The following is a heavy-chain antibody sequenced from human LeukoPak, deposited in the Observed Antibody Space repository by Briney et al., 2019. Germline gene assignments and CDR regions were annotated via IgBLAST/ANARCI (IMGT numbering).Heavy chain of an antibody. V-gene: IGHV1-58*01. CDR1: GFTFTSSA. CDR3: AALLYYYDSSGYYYDY. CDR2: IVVGRGNT. D-gene: IGHD3-22*01. J-gene: IGHJ4*02. Sequence: ASVKVSCKASGFTFTSSAVQWVRQARGQRLEWIGWIVVGRGNTNYAQKFQERVTITRDMSTSTAYMELSSLRSEDTAVYYCAALLYYYDSSGYYYDYWGQGTLVTVSS.